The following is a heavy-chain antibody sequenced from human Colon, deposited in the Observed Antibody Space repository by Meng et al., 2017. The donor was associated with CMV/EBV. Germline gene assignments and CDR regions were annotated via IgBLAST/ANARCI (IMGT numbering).Heavy chain of an antibody. CDR2: ISSSSSYI. Sequence: GGSLRLSCAASGFTFSSYSMNWVRQAPGKGLEWVSSISSSSSYIYYADSVKGRFTISRDNAKNSLYLQMNSLRAEDTAVYYCARGSTGLYYGMDVWGQGTTVTVSS. J-gene: IGHJ6*02. CDR3: ARGSTGLYYGMDV. V-gene: IGHV3-21*01. CDR1: GFTFSSYS. D-gene: IGHD2-2*01.